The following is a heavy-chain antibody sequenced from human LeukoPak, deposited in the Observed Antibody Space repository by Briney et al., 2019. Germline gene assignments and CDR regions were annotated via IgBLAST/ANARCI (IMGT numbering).Heavy chain of an antibody. J-gene: IGHJ3*02. Sequence: PSETLSLTCTVSGGSISSYYWSWIRQPAGKGLEWIGRISTSGSTKYNPSLKSRVTISVDTSKNQFSLKLTSVTAADTAVYYCARDRDNWNGNAFDIWGQGTMVTVSS. CDR2: ISTSGST. CDR3: ARDRDNWNGNAFDI. V-gene: IGHV4-4*07. D-gene: IGHD1-1*01. CDR1: GGSISSYY.